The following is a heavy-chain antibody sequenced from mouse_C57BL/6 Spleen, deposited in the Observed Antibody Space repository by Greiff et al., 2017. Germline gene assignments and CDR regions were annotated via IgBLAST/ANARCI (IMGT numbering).Heavy chain of an antibody. V-gene: IGHV1-74*01. Sequence: QVQLQQPGAELVKPGASVKVSCKASGYTFTSYWMHWVKQRPGQGLEWIGRIHPSDSDTNYNQKFKGKATLPVAKSSSTAYMQLSSLTSEDSAVYYCAIPPYGLYYARDYGGQGTSVTVSS. CDR3: AIPPYGLYYARDY. CDR2: IHPSDSDT. J-gene: IGHJ4*01. D-gene: IGHD1-1*02. CDR1: GYTFTSYW.